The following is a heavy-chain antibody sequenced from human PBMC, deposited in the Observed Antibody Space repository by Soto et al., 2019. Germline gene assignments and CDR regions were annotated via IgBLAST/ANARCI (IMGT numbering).Heavy chain of an antibody. V-gene: IGHV4-30-4*01. CDR1: GGSISSGDYY. CDR3: ARGTQITGTTAGWFDP. Sequence: SETLSLTGTVSGGSISSGDYYWSWIRQPPGKGLEWIGYIYYSGITYYNPSLKSRVTISVDTSKNQFSLKLSSVTAADTAVYYCARGTQITGTTAGWFDPWGQGTLVTVSS. J-gene: IGHJ5*02. CDR2: IYYSGIT. D-gene: IGHD1-7*01.